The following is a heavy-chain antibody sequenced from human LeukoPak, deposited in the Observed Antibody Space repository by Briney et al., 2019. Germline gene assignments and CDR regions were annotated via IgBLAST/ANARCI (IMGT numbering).Heavy chain of an antibody. J-gene: IGHJ4*02. CDR1: GFAFSKYA. D-gene: IGHD3-9*01. CDR3: AKGTTYYDILTGYGYPYYFDH. Sequence: GGSPRLSCAASGFAFSKYAMSWVRQAPGKGLEWVSAISGSGGSKYYADSVKGRFTISRDNSKNTLYVQMNSLRAEDTATYYCAKGTTYYDILTGYGYPYYFDHWGQGTLVTVSS. CDR2: ISGSGGSK. V-gene: IGHV3-23*01.